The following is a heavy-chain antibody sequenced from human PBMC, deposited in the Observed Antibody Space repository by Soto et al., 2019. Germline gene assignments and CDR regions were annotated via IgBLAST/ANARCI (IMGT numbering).Heavy chain of an antibody. J-gene: IGHJ6*02. D-gene: IGHD6-19*01. CDR2: IDPSDSYT. V-gene: IGHV5-10-1*01. CDR1: GYSCTSYW. CDR3: ARRVAVAGTGTDYYYYGMDV. Sequence: GESLKISCKGSGYSCTSYWISWVRQMPGKGLEWMGRIDPSDSYTNYSPSFQGHVTISADKSISTAYLRWSSLKASDTAMYYCARRVAVAGTGTDYYYYGMDVWGQGTTVTVSS.